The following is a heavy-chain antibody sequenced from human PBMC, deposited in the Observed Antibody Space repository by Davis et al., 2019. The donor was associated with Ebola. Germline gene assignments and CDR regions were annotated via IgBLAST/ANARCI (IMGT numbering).Heavy chain of an antibody. CDR1: GGSINSGRYY. CDR2: ISSSGDT. CDR3: ARDLTS. V-gene: IGHV4-31*03. Sequence: LRLSCTVSGGSINSGRYYWSWIRQHPAKGLEWMGYISSSGDTKYNPSLKSRLFMSLDTSQNQFSLQLNSVTAADTAVYFCARDLTSWGRGTLVTVSS. J-gene: IGHJ5*02.